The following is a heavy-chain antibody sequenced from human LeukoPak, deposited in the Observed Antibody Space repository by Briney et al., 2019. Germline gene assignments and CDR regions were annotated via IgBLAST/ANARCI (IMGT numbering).Heavy chain of an antibody. Sequence: ASVKVSCKASGYTFTSYYMHWVRQAPGQGLEWMGIINPSGGSTSYAQKFQGRVTITADESTSTAYMELSSLRSEDTAVYYCANTYYYDSSGYEGGVWFDPWGQGTLVTVSS. CDR3: ANTYYYDSSGYEGGVWFDP. D-gene: IGHD3-22*01. J-gene: IGHJ5*02. V-gene: IGHV1-46*01. CDR2: INPSGGST. CDR1: GYTFTSYY.